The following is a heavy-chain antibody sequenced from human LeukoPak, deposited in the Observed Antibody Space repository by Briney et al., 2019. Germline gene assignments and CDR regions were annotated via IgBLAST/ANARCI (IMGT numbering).Heavy chain of an antibody. J-gene: IGHJ6*03. Sequence: ASVTVSCKASGYTFTGYYMHWVRQAPGQGLEWMGWINPNSGGTNYAQKFQGRVTMTRDTSISTAYMELSRLRSDDTAVYYCARVNDPDYSNYVGGGYYYYMDVWGKGTTVTVSS. CDR3: ARVNDPDYSNYVGGGYYYYMDV. D-gene: IGHD4-11*01. CDR1: GYTFTGYY. CDR2: INPNSGGT. V-gene: IGHV1-2*02.